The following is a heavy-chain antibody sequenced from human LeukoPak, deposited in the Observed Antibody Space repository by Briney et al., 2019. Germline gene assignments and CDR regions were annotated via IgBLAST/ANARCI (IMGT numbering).Heavy chain of an antibody. V-gene: IGHV3-23*01. J-gene: IGHJ4*02. Sequence: QAGGSLRLSCAASGFTFTTFTMNWVRQAPGKGLEWVSAINRGGGGTYYADFVNGRFTISRDNSGNTLYLQINSLRAEDTATYYCAKGTERYREVSIFDSGGQGTQVTVSS. D-gene: IGHD3-10*01. CDR3: AKGTERYREVSIFDS. CDR1: GFTFTTFT. CDR2: INRGGGGT.